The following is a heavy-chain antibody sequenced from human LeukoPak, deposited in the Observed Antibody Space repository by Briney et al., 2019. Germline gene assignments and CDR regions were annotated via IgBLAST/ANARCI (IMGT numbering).Heavy chain of an antibody. CDR2: IYTGGNT. V-gene: IGHV3-53*01. Sequence: GGSLRLFCAASGFIVSSNYMNWVRQAPGKGLEWVSVIYTGGNTYYADSVKGRFTISRDNSKNTLYLQMNSLRAEDTAVYHCAKSTGICSSTSCYPSFDYWGQGTLVTVSS. D-gene: IGHD2-2*01. CDR1: GFIVSSNY. CDR3: AKSTGICSSTSCYPSFDY. J-gene: IGHJ4*02.